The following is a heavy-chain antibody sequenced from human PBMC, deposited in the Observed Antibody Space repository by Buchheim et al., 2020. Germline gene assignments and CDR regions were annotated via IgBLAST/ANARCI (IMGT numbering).Heavy chain of an antibody. Sequence: EVQLVESGGGLVQPGGSLRLSCAASGFTFSDHYMDWVRQAPGKGLEWVGRTRNKANSYTTEYAASVKGRFTISRDDSKNSLYLQMNSLKTEDTAVYYCARELFGSEWYFDLWGRGTL. D-gene: IGHD3-10*01. J-gene: IGHJ2*01. CDR2: TRNKANSYTT. CDR1: GFTFSDHY. CDR3: ARELFGSEWYFDL. V-gene: IGHV3-72*01.